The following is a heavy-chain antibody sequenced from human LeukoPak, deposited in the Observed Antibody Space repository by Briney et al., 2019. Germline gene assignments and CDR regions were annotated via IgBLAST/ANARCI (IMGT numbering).Heavy chain of an antibody. CDR1: GFTFSGAW. V-gene: IGHV3-66*01. D-gene: IGHD6-25*01. CDR2: IYSGGST. CDR3: ARDRAASARFDP. J-gene: IGHJ5*02. Sequence: GGSLRLSCAASGFTFSGAWMSWVRQAPGKGLEWVSVIYSGGSTYYADSVKGRFTISRDNSKNTLYLQMNSLRAEDTAVYYCARDRAASARFDPWGQGTLVTVSS.